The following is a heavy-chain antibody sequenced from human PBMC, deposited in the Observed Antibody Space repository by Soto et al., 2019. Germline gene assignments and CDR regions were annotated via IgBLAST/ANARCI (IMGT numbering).Heavy chain of an antibody. J-gene: IGHJ4*02. V-gene: IGHV4-34*01. CDR2: ISHSGTT. Sequence: QVQLQQWGAGLLKPSETLSLTCAVFGDSLSGHYGTWVRQPPGKGLEWIGEISHSGTTKYNPSLKSRVTISVDLSKNQFSLRLTSVTAADTAVYYCARYHWPLFDYWGQGTLVTVSS. CDR3: ARYHWPLFDY. CDR1: GDSLSGHY. D-gene: IGHD1-1*01.